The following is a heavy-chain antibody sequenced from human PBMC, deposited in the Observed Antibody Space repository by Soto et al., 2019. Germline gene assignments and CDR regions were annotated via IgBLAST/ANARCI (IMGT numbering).Heavy chain of an antibody. D-gene: IGHD2-21*02. Sequence: SGPTLVNPTQTLTLACTFSGFSLSTSGVAVGWIRQPPGKALEWLALIYWDDDKRYSPSMKGRLTITRDTSKNQVVLIMTNMDPEDTATYYCAHRLTATAFDIWGQGTMVTVSS. J-gene: IGHJ3*02. CDR3: AHRLTATAFDI. CDR1: GFSLSTSGVA. V-gene: IGHV2-5*02. CDR2: IYWDDDK.